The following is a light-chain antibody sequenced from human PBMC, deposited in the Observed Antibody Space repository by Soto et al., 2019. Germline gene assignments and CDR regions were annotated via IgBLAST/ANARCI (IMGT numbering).Light chain of an antibody. CDR1: QSISSY. V-gene: IGKV1-39*01. J-gene: IGKJ2*01. Sequence: DIQMTQSPSSLSASVGDRVTITCRASQSISSYLNWYQQKPGKAPKLLIYAASSLQSGVPSRFXGSGSETDFTLTISSLQPEDFATYYCQQSYSTPPYTFGQGTKLEIK. CDR3: QQSYSTPPYT. CDR2: AAS.